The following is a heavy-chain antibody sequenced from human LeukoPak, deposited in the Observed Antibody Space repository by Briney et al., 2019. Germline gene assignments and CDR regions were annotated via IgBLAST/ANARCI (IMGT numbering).Heavy chain of an antibody. J-gene: IGHJ6*03. CDR2: IYYSGST. V-gene: IGHV4-59*12. CDR1: GGSISSYY. CDR3: ARDRYYYDSSGYKYMDV. Sequence: PSETLSLTCTVSGGSISSYYWSWIRQPPGKGLEWIGNIYYSGSTNYNPSLKSRVTMSGDTSKNQFSLKLSSVTAADTAVYYCARDRYYYDSSGYKYMDVWGKGTTVTISS. D-gene: IGHD3-22*01.